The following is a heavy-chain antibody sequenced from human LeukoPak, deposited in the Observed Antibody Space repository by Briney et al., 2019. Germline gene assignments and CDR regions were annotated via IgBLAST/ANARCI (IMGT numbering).Heavy chain of an antibody. J-gene: IGHJ5*02. V-gene: IGHV3-23*01. Sequence: GGSLRLSCAASGFTFSSYGMSWVRQAPGKGLEWVSAISGSGGSTYYADSVKGRFTISRDNSKNTPYLQMNSLRAEDTAVYYCAKDRHHVLLWFGELSPWGQGTLVTVSS. CDR3: AKDRHHVLLWFGELSP. CDR1: GFTFSSYG. CDR2: ISGSGGST. D-gene: IGHD3-10*01.